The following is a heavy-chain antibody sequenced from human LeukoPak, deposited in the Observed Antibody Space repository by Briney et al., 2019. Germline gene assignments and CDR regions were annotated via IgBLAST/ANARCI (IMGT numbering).Heavy chain of an antibody. V-gene: IGHV3-15*01. CDR2: IKSKADGETT. Sequence: GGSLRLSCAASGFTFSNAWLSWVRQAPGKGLEWVGRIKSKADGETTDYAAPVKGRFIISRDDSKNTLSLQMNSLKTEDTAVYYCTIGWYFDYWGQGTLVTVSS. J-gene: IGHJ4*02. CDR1: GFTFSNAW. D-gene: IGHD6-19*01. CDR3: TIGWYFDY.